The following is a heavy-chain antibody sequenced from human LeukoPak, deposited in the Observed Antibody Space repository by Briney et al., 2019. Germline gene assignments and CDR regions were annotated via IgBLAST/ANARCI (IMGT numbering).Heavy chain of an antibody. Sequence: PGGSLRLSCVASEFTFSDFWMSWVRQAPGKGLEWVANIKQDGTEKYYVDSVKGRFTVSRDNAKNSLDLQVNSVRAEDTAVYYCVRAIDYGYPGGYWGQGTLVTVSS. CDR1: EFTFSDFW. CDR3: VRAIDYGYPGGY. D-gene: IGHD4-17*01. V-gene: IGHV3-7*01. CDR2: IKQDGTEK. J-gene: IGHJ4*02.